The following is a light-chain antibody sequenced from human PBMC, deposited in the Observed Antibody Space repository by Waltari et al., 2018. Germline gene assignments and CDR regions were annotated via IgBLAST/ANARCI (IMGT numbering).Light chain of an antibody. CDR1: SSDVGGYHY. CDR2: EIN. Sequence: QSALTQPRSVSGSPGQSVTISCTGTSSDVGGYHYVSWYQPLTGKAPKIIIYEINKRPSRVPDRFSGSKSGNPASLTISGLQAEDEADYYCCSYAGSYTFGVFGGGTKVTVL. J-gene: IGLJ2*01. CDR3: CSYAGSYTFGV. V-gene: IGLV2-11*01.